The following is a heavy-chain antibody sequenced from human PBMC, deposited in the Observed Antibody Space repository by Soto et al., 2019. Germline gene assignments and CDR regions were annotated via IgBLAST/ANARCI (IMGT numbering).Heavy chain of an antibody. D-gene: IGHD3-22*01. CDR1: GYTFTSYG. J-gene: IGHJ4*02. Sequence: ASVKVSCKASGYTFTSYGITWVRQAPGQGLEWMGSISAYNGNTNYAQKLQGRVTMTTDTSTSTAYMELRSLKSDDTAVYYCERDDYYDSTLTFDYWGQGTLVTVSS. V-gene: IGHV1-18*01. CDR2: ISAYNGNT. CDR3: ERDDYYDSTLTFDY.